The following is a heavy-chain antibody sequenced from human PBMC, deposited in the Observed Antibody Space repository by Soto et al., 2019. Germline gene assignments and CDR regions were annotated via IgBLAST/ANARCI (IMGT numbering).Heavy chain of an antibody. V-gene: IGHV3-23*01. J-gene: IGHJ5*02. CDR3: AKDRSVDTRDWFDP. Sequence: GESLKISCAASGFTFGTYAMNWVRQAPGKGLEWVSGITGSGGSTYCADSVKGRFTISRDNSKNTLYLQMNSLRGDDTAVYYCAKDRSVDTRDWFDPWGQGTLVTVSS. CDR1: GFTFGTYA. CDR2: ITGSGGST. D-gene: IGHD5-18*01.